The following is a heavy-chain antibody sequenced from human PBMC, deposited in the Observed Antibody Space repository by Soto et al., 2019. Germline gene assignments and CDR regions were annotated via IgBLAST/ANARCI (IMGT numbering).Heavy chain of an antibody. D-gene: IGHD2-21*01. Sequence: QAQLVESGGGVVQPGRSLRLSCAASGFMFSDYAIHWVRQAPGKGLDWVAIASYDGNNNYYADSVKGRFTISRDNSKNTLKLLLSSLRTDDTAVYYCAAGLCGSDVFDVWGQGTMVTVS. CDR1: GFMFSDYA. J-gene: IGHJ3*01. CDR2: ASYDGNNN. V-gene: IGHV3-30-3*01. CDR3: AAGLCGSDVFDV.